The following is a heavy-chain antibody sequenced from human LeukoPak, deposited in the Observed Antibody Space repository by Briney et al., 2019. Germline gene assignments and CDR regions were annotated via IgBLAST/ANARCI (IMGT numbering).Heavy chain of an antibody. J-gene: IGHJ4*02. CDR1: GGTFSSYA. Sequence: GASVKVSCKASGGTFSSYAISWVRQAPGQGLEWMGRIIPILGIANYAQKFQGRVTITADKSTSTAYMELSSLRSEDTAVYYCARQWVGYSYIDYWGQGTLVTVSS. CDR3: ARQWVGYSYIDY. CDR2: IIPILGIA. D-gene: IGHD5-18*01. V-gene: IGHV1-69*04.